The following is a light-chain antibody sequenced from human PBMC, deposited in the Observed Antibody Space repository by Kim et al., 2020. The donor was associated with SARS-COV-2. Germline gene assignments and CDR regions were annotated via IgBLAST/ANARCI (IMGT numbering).Light chain of an antibody. CDR2: EDS. CDR3: QVWDSSTVV. J-gene: IGLJ2*01. Sequence: VSPGQKASITCSGDKVGDKYAGRYQQKPGQYRVLVIYEDSKRPAGITERFSGSNSGNTDTLTISGTQAMDEADYYCQVWDSSTVVFGGGTQLT. CDR1: KVGDKY. V-gene: IGLV3-1*01.